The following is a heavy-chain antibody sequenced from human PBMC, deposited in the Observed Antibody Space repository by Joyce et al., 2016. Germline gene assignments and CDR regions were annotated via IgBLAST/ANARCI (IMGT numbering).Heavy chain of an antibody. D-gene: IGHD1-1*01. J-gene: IGHJ6*02. Sequence: QVQLVQSGAEVKTPGASVRVSCKASGYTLTGYYLQWGRQAPGQGLQWMGLINPNSGGTNYAQSVQGRVTLTRDTSISTAYLELSGLTSDDTAVYYCARGRPTTGTSWGYYYYYGMDVWGQGTTVTVSS. CDR1: GYTLTGYY. V-gene: IGHV1-2*02. CDR3: ARGRPTTGTSWGYYYYYGMDV. CDR2: INPNSGGT.